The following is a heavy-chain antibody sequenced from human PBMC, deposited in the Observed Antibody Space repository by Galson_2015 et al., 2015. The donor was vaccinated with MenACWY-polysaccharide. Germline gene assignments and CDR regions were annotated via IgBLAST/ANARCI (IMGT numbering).Heavy chain of an antibody. Sequence: LRPCGASSALCGSSNYIWWRRQAAGEGLEGVCIINSGSSTCYADSVKGRFTISRDNSKNMLYLQMNGLRGEDTAVYYCTRVGQYSVDSGGDWGQGTLVTVSS. CDR1: ALCGSSNY. CDR2: INSGSST. CDR3: TRVGQYSVDSGGD. D-gene: IGHD6-6*01. V-gene: IGHV3-53*01. J-gene: IGHJ4*02.